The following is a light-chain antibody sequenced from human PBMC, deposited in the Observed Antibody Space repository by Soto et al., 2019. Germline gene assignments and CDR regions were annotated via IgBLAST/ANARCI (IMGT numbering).Light chain of an antibody. J-gene: IGKJ1*01. CDR2: AAS. CDR1: QNIGLS. CDR3: QQAYRTPWT. V-gene: IGKV1-39*01. Sequence: DIQMTQSPTSLSASIGDRVTFTCRASQNIGLSLNWLQKKPGRAPQLLIYAASRLHSGVPSRFSGSRAGTDFTFTISRLQPEDFATYFCQQAYRTPWTFGQGTKVDIK.